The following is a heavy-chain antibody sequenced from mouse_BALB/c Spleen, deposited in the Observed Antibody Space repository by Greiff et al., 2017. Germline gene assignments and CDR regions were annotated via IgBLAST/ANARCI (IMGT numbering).Heavy chain of an antibody. J-gene: IGHJ2*01. CDR3: ARDRDYYGSSYYFDY. CDR1: GISITTGNYR. D-gene: IGHD1-1*01. V-gene: IGHV3-5*02. Sequence: EVKLMESGPGLVKPSQTVSLTCTVTGISITTGNYRWSWIRQFPGNKLEWIGYIYYSGTITYNPSLTSRTTLTRDTSKNQFFLEMNSLTAEDTATYYCARDRDYYGSSYYFDYWGQGTTLTVSS. CDR2: IYYSGTI.